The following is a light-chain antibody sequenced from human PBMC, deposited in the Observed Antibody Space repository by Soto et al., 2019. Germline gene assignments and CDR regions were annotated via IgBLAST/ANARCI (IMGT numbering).Light chain of an antibody. Sequence: QSVLTQPASVSGSPGQSITISCTGTSSDVGGYNYVSWYQHHPGKAPKFLIYEVSNRPSGVSNRFSGSKSGNTASLTISGLQAEDEADYYCSSYTSSGTLYVFGTGTKATVL. V-gene: IGLV2-14*01. CDR2: EVS. CDR3: SSYTSSGTLYV. J-gene: IGLJ1*01. CDR1: SSDVGGYNY.